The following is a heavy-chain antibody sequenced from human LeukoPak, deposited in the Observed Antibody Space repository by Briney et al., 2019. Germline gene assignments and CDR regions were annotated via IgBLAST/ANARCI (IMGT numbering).Heavy chain of an antibody. CDR2: IYTSGST. CDR1: GGSISSGSYY. Sequence: SQTLSLTCTVSGGSISSGSYYWSWIRQPAGKGLEWIGRIYTSGSTNYNPALKSRVTISVDTSKNQFSLKLSSVTAADTAVYYCARDRGHYTDVWGKGTTVTISS. V-gene: IGHV4-61*02. CDR3: ARDRGHYTDV. J-gene: IGHJ6*03. D-gene: IGHD3-10*01.